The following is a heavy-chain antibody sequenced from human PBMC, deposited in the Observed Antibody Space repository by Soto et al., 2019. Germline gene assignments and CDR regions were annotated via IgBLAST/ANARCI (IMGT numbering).Heavy chain of an antibody. CDR3: AREGRGLRVLPIRDGYYYGMDV. Sequence: QVQLVESGGGLVKPGGSLRLSCAASGFTFSDYYMSWIRQAPGKGLEWVSYISSSGSTIYYADSVKGRFTISRDNAKKSLYLQMNSLRAEDTAVYYCAREGRGLRVLPIRDGYYYGMDVWGQGTTVTVSS. CDR1: GFTFSDYY. D-gene: IGHD1-20*01. CDR2: ISSSGSTI. V-gene: IGHV3-11*01. J-gene: IGHJ6*02.